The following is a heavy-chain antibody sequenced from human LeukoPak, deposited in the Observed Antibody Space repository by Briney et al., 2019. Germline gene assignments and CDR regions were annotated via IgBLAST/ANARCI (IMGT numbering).Heavy chain of an antibody. J-gene: IGHJ4*02. D-gene: IGHD6-19*01. Sequence: GGSLRLSCAASGFTFSTYWMSWVRQAPGKGLEWVANIKQDGSEKYYVDSVKGRFTISRDSAKNSLYLQMNSLRAEDTAVYYCARDIAVAGMEYFDYWGQGTLVTVSS. CDR3: ARDIAVAGMEYFDY. V-gene: IGHV3-7*01. CDR2: IKQDGSEK. CDR1: GFTFSTYW.